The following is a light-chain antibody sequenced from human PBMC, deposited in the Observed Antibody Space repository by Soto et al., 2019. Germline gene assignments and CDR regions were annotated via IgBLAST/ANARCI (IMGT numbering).Light chain of an antibody. V-gene: IGKV3-20*01. CDR3: QQYGTSPLT. CDR2: AAS. CDR1: QSVSSNY. J-gene: IGKJ4*01. Sequence: DIGLTQSPGTLSLSPGEGATLSCRASQSVSSNYLAWYHHKPGQAPRLLICAASSRATGVPDRFSGGGSGTDFTLTISSLEPEDVAVYYCQQYGTSPLTFGGGTKVELK.